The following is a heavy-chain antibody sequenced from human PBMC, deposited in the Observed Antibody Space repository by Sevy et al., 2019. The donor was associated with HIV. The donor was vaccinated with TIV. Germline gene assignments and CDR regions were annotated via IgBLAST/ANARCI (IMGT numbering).Heavy chain of an antibody. CDR3: ARETLDYGDFAF. V-gene: IGHV1-2*02. Sequence: ASVKVSCKASGYAFTNYYIQWVRQAPGQGLEWVGWINPANGSTKYAQKFQGRVTITGDTSVSTAYMELIRLESDDTAVYYCARETLDYGDFAFWGQGTQVTVSS. CDR1: GYAFTNYY. D-gene: IGHD4-17*01. CDR2: INPANGST. J-gene: IGHJ4*02.